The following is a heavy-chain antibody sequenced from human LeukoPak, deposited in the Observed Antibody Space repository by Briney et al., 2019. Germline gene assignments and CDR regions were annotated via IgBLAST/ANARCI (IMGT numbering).Heavy chain of an antibody. J-gene: IGHJ3*02. V-gene: IGHV1-2*06. CDR2: INPNSGGT. CDR1: GYTFTGYY. CDR3: ARDVYYYDSSGSDAFDI. Sequence: ASVKVSCKASGYTFTGYYMHWVRQAPGQGLEWMGRINPNSGGTNYAQKFQGRVTMTRDTSISTAYMELSRLRSDDTAVYYCARDVYYYDSSGSDAFDIWDQGTMVTVSS. D-gene: IGHD3-22*01.